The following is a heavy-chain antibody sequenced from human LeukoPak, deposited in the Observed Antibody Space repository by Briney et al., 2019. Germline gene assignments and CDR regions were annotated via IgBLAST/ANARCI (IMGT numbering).Heavy chain of an antibody. J-gene: IGHJ4*02. CDR2: IRYDGSNK. CDR1: GFTFSSYG. V-gene: IGHV3-30*02. CDR3: VRDLHWGFDH. D-gene: IGHD7-27*01. Sequence: GGSLRLSCAASGFTFSSYGMHWVRQAPGKGLEWVAFIRYDGSNKYYADSVKGRFTISRDDAKNSVSLQMNSLRAEDTAVYYCVRDLHWGFDHWGQGAQVTVSS.